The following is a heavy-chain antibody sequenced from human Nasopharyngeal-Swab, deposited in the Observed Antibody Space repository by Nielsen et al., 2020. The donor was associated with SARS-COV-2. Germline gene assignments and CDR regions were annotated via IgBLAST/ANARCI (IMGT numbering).Heavy chain of an antibody. D-gene: IGHD3-10*01. Sequence: SVQVTCKASGGTFSSYAISWVRQAPAQGLEWMGGIIPIFGTANYAQKFQGRVTITADESTSTAYMELSSLRSEDTAVYYCARALVRGVKQYYYYYMDVWGKGTTVTVSS. CDR1: GGTFSSYA. CDR3: ARALVRGVKQYYYYYMDV. V-gene: IGHV1-69*13. CDR2: IIPIFGTA. J-gene: IGHJ6*03.